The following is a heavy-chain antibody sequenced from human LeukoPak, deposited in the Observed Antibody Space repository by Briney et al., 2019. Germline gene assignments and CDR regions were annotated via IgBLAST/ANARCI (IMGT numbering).Heavy chain of an antibody. J-gene: IGHJ4*02. CDR1: GFTFSSYS. D-gene: IGHD1-26*01. Sequence: GGSLRLSCAASGFTFSSYSMNWVRQAPGKGLEWVSSISSSSSYIYYADSVKGRFTISRDNAKNSLYLQMNSLRAEDTAVYYCARLVSGSYPPHFDYWGQGTLVTVSS. V-gene: IGHV3-21*01. CDR3: ARLVSGSYPPHFDY. CDR2: ISSSSSYI.